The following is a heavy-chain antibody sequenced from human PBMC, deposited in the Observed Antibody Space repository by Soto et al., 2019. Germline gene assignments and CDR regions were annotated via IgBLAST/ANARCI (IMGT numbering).Heavy chain of an antibody. J-gene: IGHJ6*02. CDR3: ARHAGAPVYCSGGSCYVIYYGMDV. D-gene: IGHD2-15*01. Sequence: PGESLKISCKGSGYSFTSYWISWVHQMPGKGLEWMGRIDPSDSYTNYSPSFQGHVTISADKSISTAYLQWSSLKASDTAMYYCARHAGAPVYCSGGSCYVIYYGMDVWGQGTTVTVSS. CDR2: IDPSDSYT. CDR1: GYSFTSYW. V-gene: IGHV5-10-1*01.